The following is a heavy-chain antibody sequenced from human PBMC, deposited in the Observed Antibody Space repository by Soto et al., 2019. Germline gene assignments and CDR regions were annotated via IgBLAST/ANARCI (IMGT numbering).Heavy chain of an antibody. V-gene: IGHV4-61*01. CDR2: VYYTGRT. CDR3: ARDYDYFDH. CDR1: GGSFKSGSDY. Sequence: GTLSITCTVSGGSFKSGSDYWSWVRQPPGKGLEWIGYVYYTGRTSYSPSLKSRVTISADTSKNQFSLILTSVTAADTAVYYCARDYDYFDHWGQGSLVTVSS. J-gene: IGHJ4*02. D-gene: IGHD3-16*01.